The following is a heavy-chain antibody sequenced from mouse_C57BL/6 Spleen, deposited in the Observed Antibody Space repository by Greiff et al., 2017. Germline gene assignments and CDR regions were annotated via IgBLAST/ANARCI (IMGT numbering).Heavy chain of an antibody. Sequence: EAGGGLVQPKGSLKLSCAASGFSFNTYAMIWVRLAPGKGLEWVARIRSKSNNYATYYVDSVKDRFTILRDDSESMLYLQMNNLKTEDTAMYYGVRNEIVCGSFDYWGQGTTLTVSS. V-gene: IGHV10-1*01. CDR3: VRNEIVCGSFDY. D-gene: IGHD6-2*01. CDR1: GFSFNTYA. CDR2: IRSKSNNYAT. J-gene: IGHJ2*01.